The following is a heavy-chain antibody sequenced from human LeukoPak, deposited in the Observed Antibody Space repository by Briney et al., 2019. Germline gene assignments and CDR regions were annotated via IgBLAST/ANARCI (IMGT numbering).Heavy chain of an antibody. V-gene: IGHV3-23*01. CDR1: GFTFGIYT. CDR2: ISGSGGST. J-gene: IGHJ4*02. CDR3: AKARSDYYDSSGSPLYYFDY. Sequence: GGSLRLSCAASGFTFGIYTMTWVRQAPGKGLEWVSAISGSGGSTYYADSVKGRFTISRDNSKNTLYLQMNSLRAEDTAVYYCAKARSDYYDSSGSPLYYFDYWGQGTLVTVSS. D-gene: IGHD3-22*01.